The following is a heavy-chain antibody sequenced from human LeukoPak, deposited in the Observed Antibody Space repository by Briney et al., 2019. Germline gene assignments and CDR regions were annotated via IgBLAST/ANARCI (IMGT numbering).Heavy chain of an antibody. D-gene: IGHD2-21*01. J-gene: IGHJ4*02. CDR1: GFTFSSYG. Sequence: GGSLRLSCAASGFTFSSYGMHWVRQAPGKGLEWVAFIRYDGSNKYYADSVKGRFTISRDNSKNTLYLQMNSLRAEDTAVYYCAKARPGALVVIAIDFYFDYWGQGTQVTVSS. CDR3: AKARPGALVVIAIDFYFDY. CDR2: IRYDGSNK. V-gene: IGHV3-30*02.